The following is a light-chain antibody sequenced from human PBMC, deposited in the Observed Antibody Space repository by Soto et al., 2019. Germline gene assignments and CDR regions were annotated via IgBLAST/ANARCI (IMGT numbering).Light chain of an antibody. V-gene: IGKV3-20*01. CDR1: QSVSSTY. J-gene: IGKJ1*01. CDR2: GAS. CDR3: QQYGASRWT. Sequence: EVVLTKSPGTLSLSPGERATLSCRASQSVSSTYLARYQQKPGQAPRLLIYGASNRATGIPDRFSGSGSGTDFTLTISRLEPEDFAVYYCQQYGASRWTFGQGTRVDI.